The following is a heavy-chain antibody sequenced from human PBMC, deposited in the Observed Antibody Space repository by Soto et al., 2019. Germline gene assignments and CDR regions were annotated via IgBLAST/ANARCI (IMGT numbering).Heavy chain of an antibody. CDR2: IWYDGSNK. Sequence: GSLRLSGAASGFTFSSFGMHWVRQAPGKGLEWVAVIWYDGSNKYYADSVKGRFTISRDNSKNTLYLQMNSLRAEDTAVYYCARAYSGYDLPPGYWGQGTLVTVSS. V-gene: IGHV3-33*08. CDR3: ARAYSGYDLPPGY. J-gene: IGHJ4*02. CDR1: GFTFSSFG. D-gene: IGHD5-12*01.